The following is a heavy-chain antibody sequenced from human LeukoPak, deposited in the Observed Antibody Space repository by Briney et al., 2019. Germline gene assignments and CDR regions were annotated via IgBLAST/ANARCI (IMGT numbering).Heavy chain of an antibody. Sequence: GGSLRLSCEASGFTFSNFGMHWVRQAPGNGLEWVAVIWSDGSHKYYDDSVNGRFTIFRDNSKNTLYLQMNSLRAADTSIYFCAKDANEFGDSYFDSWGLGILVTVSS. J-gene: IGHJ5*01. V-gene: IGHV3-33*06. D-gene: IGHD3-10*01. CDR3: AKDANEFGDSYFDS. CDR2: IWSDGSHK. CDR1: GFTFSNFG.